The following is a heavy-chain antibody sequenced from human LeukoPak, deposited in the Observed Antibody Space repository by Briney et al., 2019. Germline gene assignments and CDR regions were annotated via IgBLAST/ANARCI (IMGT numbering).Heavy chain of an antibody. D-gene: IGHD2-21*01. CDR1: GFTFSSYW. CDR3: ARWRGTSPVGEFDP. J-gene: IGHJ5*02. V-gene: IGHV3-74*01. Sequence: PGGSLRLSCAASGFTFSSYWMHWVHQAPGKGLVWVSRINSDGSGTSYADSVKGRFTISRDNAKNTLYLQMNSLRAEDTAVYYCARWRGTSPVGEFDPWGQGTLVTVSS. CDR2: INSDGSGT.